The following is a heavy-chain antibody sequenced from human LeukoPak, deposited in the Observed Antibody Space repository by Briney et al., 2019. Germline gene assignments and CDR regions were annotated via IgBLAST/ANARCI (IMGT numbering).Heavy chain of an antibody. V-gene: IGHV3-48*01. Sequence: GGTLRLSCAASGFTFSSYEMNWVRQAPGKGLEWVSYISSSSSTIYYADSVKGRFTISRDNAKNSLYLQMNSLRAEDTAVYYCARDPPRFYYDSSAFSRDYYYYMDVWGKGTTVTVSS. D-gene: IGHD3-22*01. CDR1: GFTFSSYE. CDR3: ARDPPRFYYDSSAFSRDYYYYMDV. CDR2: ISSSSSTI. J-gene: IGHJ6*03.